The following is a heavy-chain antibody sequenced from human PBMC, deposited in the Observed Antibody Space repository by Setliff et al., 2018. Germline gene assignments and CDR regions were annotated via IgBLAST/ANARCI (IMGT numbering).Heavy chain of an antibody. CDR3: AKGGGRYHSDS. CDR2: VYHSGST. J-gene: IGHJ4*02. V-gene: IGHV4-4*02. CDR1: GASISSGTYY. D-gene: IGHD1-1*01. Sequence: SETLSLTCTVSGASISSGTYYWSWVRQPPGKGLEWIGEVYHSGSTNYNPSLGSRITMSVDKSNNQFSLKLTSMTAADTAVYYCAKGGGRYHSDSWGQGILVTVSS.